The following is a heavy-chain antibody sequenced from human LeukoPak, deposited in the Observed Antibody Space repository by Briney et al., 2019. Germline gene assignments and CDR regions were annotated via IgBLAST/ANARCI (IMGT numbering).Heavy chain of an antibody. Sequence: GGSLRLSCAASGFTFNNAKMNWVRQAPGKGLVWVSHINRDGSSTSYADSVKGRFTIFRDNAKNTLYLQMNSLRAEDTAMYYCARVRYSPAGGFDYWGQGALVTVSS. CDR1: GFTFNNAK. D-gene: IGHD3-16*02. CDR3: ARVRYSPAGGFDY. CDR2: INRDGSST. V-gene: IGHV3-74*01. J-gene: IGHJ4*02.